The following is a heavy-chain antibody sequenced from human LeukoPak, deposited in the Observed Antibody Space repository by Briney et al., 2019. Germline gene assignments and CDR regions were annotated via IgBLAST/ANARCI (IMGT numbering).Heavy chain of an antibody. Sequence: GGSLRLSCAASGFTFSSYSMNWVRQAPGKGLEWVSYISSSSSTIYYADSVKGRFTISRDNAKNSLYLQMNSLRAEDTAVYYCARDPLGYCSGGTCYYWGQGTPVTVSS. J-gene: IGHJ4*02. CDR2: ISSSSSTI. D-gene: IGHD2-15*01. V-gene: IGHV3-48*01. CDR3: ARDPLGYCSGGTCYY. CDR1: GFTFSSYS.